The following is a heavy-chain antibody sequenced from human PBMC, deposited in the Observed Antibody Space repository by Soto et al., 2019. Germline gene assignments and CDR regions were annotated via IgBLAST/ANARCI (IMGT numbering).Heavy chain of an antibody. V-gene: IGHV3-23*01. CDR1: GFTFSSYA. J-gene: IGHJ4*02. CDR3: AKGNWELDY. D-gene: IGHD1-1*01. CDR2: ISGSGGST. Sequence: GGSVRLSCAASGFTFSSYAMSWVRQAPGKGLEWVSTISGSGGSTFYADSVKGRFTISRDNSKNTLYLQMNSLRAEDTAVYYCAKGNWELDYWGQGTLVTVSS.